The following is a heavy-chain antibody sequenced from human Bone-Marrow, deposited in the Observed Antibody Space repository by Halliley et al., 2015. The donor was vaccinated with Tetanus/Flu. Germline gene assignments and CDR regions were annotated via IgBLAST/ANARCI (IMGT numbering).Heavy chain of an antibody. CDR3: GRLAKLSGPASWSRPVDS. V-gene: IGHV4-59*08. CDR2: VSHSGTS. Sequence: LRLSCTVSGASVSGFFWSWIRQPPGKGLQYIGYVSHSGTSTVNPSLKSRVTISLDTSKNSVSLNLTSVTAADTAVYFCGRLAKLSGPASWSRPVDSWGQGALVTVSS. D-gene: IGHD6-13*01. J-gene: IGHJ5*01. CDR1: GASVSGFF.